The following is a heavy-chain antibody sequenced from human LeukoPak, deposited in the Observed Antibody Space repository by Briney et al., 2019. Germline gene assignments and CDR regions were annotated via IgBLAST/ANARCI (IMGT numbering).Heavy chain of an antibody. CDR1: GSTFSRYW. J-gene: IGHJ3*02. CDR2: IKQDGSEK. CDR3: GRDVSRGAGGAFDI. Sequence: GGSLRLSCAASGSTFSRYWMSWARQAPGKGLEWVANIKQDGSEKYYVDSVKGRLTISRDNAKNPLYLQMNSLRAEDTAVYYCGRDVSRGAGGAFDIWGQGTMVTVSS. D-gene: IGHD2-8*02. V-gene: IGHV3-7*01.